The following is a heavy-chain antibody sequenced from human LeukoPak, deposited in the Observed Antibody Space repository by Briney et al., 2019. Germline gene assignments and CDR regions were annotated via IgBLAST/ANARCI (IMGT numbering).Heavy chain of an antibody. V-gene: IGHV1-18*01. D-gene: IGHD2-21*01. CDR1: GYTFTSYG. J-gene: IGHJ5*02. CDR3: ARVPSYCGGDCYSPVDP. CDR2: ISAYNGNT. Sequence: ASVKVSCKASGYTFTSYGISWVRQAPGQGLEWMGWISAYNGNTNYEQKLQSRVTMTTDTSTSTAYMELRSLRSDDTAVYYCARVPSYCGGDCYSPVDPWGQGTLVTVSS.